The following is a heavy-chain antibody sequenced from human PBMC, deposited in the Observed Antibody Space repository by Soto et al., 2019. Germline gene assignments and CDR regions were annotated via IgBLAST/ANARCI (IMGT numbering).Heavy chain of an antibody. V-gene: IGHV4-34*01. D-gene: IGHD6-13*01. CDR1: GGSFSGYY. CDR2: INHSGST. Sequence: SETLSLTCAVYGGSFSGYYWSWIRQPPGKGLEWIGEINHSGSTNYNPSLESRVTISVDTSKNQFSLKLSSVTAADTAVYYCATVLYSSSWYLGDYSYYYGMDVWGQGTTVTVSS. J-gene: IGHJ6*02. CDR3: ATVLYSSSWYLGDYSYYYGMDV.